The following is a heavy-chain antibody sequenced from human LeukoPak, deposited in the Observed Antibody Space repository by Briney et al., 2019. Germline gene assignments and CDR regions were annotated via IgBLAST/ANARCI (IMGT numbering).Heavy chain of an antibody. CDR1: GGSISSSNW. CDR2: INHSGST. Sequence: PSETLSLTCAVSGGSISSSNWWSWVRQPPGKGLEWIGEINHSGSTNYNPSLKSRVTISVDTSKNQFSLELSSVTAADTAVYYCARRKVRGVCDYWGQGTLVTVSS. D-gene: IGHD3-10*01. CDR3: ARRKVRGVCDY. J-gene: IGHJ4*02. V-gene: IGHV4-4*02.